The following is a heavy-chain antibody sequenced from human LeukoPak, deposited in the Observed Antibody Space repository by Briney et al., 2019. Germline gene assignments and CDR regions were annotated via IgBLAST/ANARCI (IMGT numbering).Heavy chain of an antibody. CDR3: ARGARGSYSY. Sequence: SSETLSLTCTVSGGSISSYYWSWLRQPPGKGLEWIGYIFYSGSTNYNPSLKSRVTISVDTSKNQFSLNLSSVTAADTAVYYCARGARGSYSYWGQGTLVTVSS. CDR2: IFYSGST. V-gene: IGHV4-59*08. D-gene: IGHD1-26*01. J-gene: IGHJ4*02. CDR1: GGSISSYY.